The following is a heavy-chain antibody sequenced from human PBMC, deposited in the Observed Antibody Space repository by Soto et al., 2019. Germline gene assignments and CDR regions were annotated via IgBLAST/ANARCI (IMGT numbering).Heavy chain of an antibody. CDR2: VYHDWNT. D-gene: IGHD2-15*01. CDR1: GDFISSHY. Sequence: QVQLQESGPGLVKPSETLSLTCTVSGDFISSHYWSWIRQPPGKGLEWIGHVYHDWNTDSSPSLKRRVTISPGTSKNQISLSLTSVTAGAPGVYYFSRPQGIASPFWFFELLGRCPLVPFSS. J-gene: IGHJ2*01. CDR3: SRPQGIASPFWFFEL. V-gene: IGHV4-59*08.